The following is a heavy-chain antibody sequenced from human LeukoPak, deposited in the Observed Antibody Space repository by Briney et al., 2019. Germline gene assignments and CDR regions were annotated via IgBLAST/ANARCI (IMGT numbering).Heavy chain of an antibody. Sequence: PGGSLRLSCAASGFTFSSYAMSWVRQAPGKGLEWVSAISGSGGSTYYADSVKGRFTISRDNAKNSLYLQMNSLRAEDTAVYYCASGITKNVGYFDYWGQGTPVTVSS. D-gene: IGHD3-10*01. CDR2: ISGSGGST. CDR3: ASGITKNVGYFDY. V-gene: IGHV3-23*01. CDR1: GFTFSSYA. J-gene: IGHJ4*02.